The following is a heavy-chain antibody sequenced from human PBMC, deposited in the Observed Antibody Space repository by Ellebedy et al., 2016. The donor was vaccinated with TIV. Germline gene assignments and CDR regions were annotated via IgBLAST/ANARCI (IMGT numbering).Heavy chain of an antibody. CDR1: GFTFSSYS. J-gene: IGHJ4*02. V-gene: IGHV3-21*01. Sequence: GESLKISCAASGFTFSSYSMNWVRQAPGKGLEWVSSISSSSSYIYYADSVKGRFTISRDNAKNSLYLQMNSLRAEDTAVYYCARVFFDLQYYFDYWGQGTLVTVSS. CDR2: ISSSSSYI. CDR3: ARVFFDLQYYFDY. D-gene: IGHD3-9*01.